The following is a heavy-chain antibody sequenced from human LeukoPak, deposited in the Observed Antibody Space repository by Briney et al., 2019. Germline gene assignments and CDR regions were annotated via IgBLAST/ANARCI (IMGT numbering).Heavy chain of an antibody. V-gene: IGHV3-23*01. D-gene: IGHD3-16*02. CDR2: IIRSGVIT. CDR1: GLTFSSYA. Sequence: GGSLRLSCAASGLTFSSYATSWVRQAPGKGLEWVSAIIRSGVITYYADSVKGRFTISRDNSTNTLYLQMDSLRAEDTAVYYCAKDAGVIVTPICYFHYWGQGTLVTVSS. CDR3: AKDAGVIVTPICYFHY. J-gene: IGHJ4*02.